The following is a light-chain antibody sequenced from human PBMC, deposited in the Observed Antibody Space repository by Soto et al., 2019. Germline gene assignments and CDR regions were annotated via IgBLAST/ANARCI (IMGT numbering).Light chain of an antibody. CDR2: KAS. Sequence: DIQMTQSPSTLSASVGDRVTITCRASQSISSWLAWYQQKPGKAPKLRIYKASSLESGVPSRFSGSESGTEFPLTINSLQPDDFAPYYCQLAYTFGQGTKLDIK. V-gene: IGKV1-5*03. J-gene: IGKJ2*01. CDR3: QLAYT. CDR1: QSISSW.